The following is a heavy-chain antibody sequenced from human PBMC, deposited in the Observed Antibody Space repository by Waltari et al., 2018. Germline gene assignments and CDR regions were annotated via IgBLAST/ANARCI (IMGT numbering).Heavy chain of an antibody. CDR3: AKVSYYYDSSGYPTHAFDI. V-gene: IGHV3-23*04. D-gene: IGHD3-22*01. J-gene: IGHJ3*02. CDR2: ISGSGGST. Sequence: VQLVQSGAEVKKPGSSVKVSCKASGFTFSSYAMSWVRQAPGKGLEWVSAISGSGGSTYYADSVKGRFTISRDNSKNTLYLQMNSLRAEDTAVYYCAKVSYYYDSSGYPTHAFDIWGQGTMVTVSS. CDR1: GFTFSSYA.